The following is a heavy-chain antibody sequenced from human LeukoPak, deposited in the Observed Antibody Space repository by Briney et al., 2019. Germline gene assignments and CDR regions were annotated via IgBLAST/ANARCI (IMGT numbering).Heavy chain of an antibody. D-gene: IGHD3-22*01. J-gene: IGHJ5*02. CDR1: GGSISSYY. Sequence: SETLSLTCTVAGGSISSYYWSWIRQPAGKGLEWLGRFYTSGSTSYSPSLKSRVAMSVDTSKNQFSLKLNSVTAADTAVYYCARDTIFAYYDSSGYHNWFDPWGQGTLVTVSS. V-gene: IGHV4-4*07. CDR3: ARDTIFAYYDSSGYHNWFDP. CDR2: FYTSGST.